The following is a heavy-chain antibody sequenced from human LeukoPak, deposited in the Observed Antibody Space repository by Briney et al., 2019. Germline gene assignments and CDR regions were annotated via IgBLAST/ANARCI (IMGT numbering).Heavy chain of an antibody. CDR3: ARSGSGSYFLDY. CDR2: ISASGNST. CDR1: GFTFSNFA. Sequence: GGSLRLSCAASGFTFSNFAMSWVRQAPGKGLEWVSGISASGNSTYYADSVKGRFTISRDNSKNTLYLQMNSLRAEDTAVYYCARSGSGSYFLDYWGQGTLVTVSS. D-gene: IGHD3-10*01. J-gene: IGHJ4*02. V-gene: IGHV3-23*01.